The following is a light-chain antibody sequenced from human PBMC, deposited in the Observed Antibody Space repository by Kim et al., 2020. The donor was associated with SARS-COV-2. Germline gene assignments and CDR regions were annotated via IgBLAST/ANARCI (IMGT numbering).Light chain of an antibody. V-gene: IGKV3-20*01. CDR1: QSVSSTY. Sequence: EIVLTQSPGTLSLSPGERATLSCRASQSVSSTYLAWYQQKPGQAPRRLIYGASSRATGIPDRFSGSGSGTDFTLTISRLEPEDFAVYYCQQYGGSPYTFGQGTKLEI. CDR3: QQYGGSPYT. J-gene: IGKJ2*01. CDR2: GAS.